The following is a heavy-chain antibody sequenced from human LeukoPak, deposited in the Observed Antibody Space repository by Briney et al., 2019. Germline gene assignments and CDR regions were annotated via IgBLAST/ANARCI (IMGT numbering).Heavy chain of an antibody. Sequence: HPGGSLRLSCAASGFTVGNNYMGWVRQAPGKGLEWVSVIYSDGRTYYPDSVKGRFTISRDNSKNTLYLHMNSLRAEDTAIYYCAKFRGMIVASYFFDYWGQGALVTVSS. CDR1: GFTVGNNY. CDR3: AKFRGMIVASYFFDY. J-gene: IGHJ4*02. D-gene: IGHD3-22*01. V-gene: IGHV3-66*01. CDR2: IYSDGRT.